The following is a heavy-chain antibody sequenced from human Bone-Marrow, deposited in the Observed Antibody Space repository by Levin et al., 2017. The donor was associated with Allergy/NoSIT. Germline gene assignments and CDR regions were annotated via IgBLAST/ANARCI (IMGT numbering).Heavy chain of an antibody. CDR3: TTDRSRGHQRADY. CDR2: IKSKTDGGTT. Sequence: GGSLRLSCAASGFTFSNAWMSWVRQAPGKGLEWVGRIKSKTDGGTTDYAAPVKGRFTISRDDSKNTLYLQMNSLKTEDTAVYYCTTDRSRGHQRADYWGQGTLVTVSS. V-gene: IGHV3-15*01. CDR1: GFTFSNAW. J-gene: IGHJ4*02.